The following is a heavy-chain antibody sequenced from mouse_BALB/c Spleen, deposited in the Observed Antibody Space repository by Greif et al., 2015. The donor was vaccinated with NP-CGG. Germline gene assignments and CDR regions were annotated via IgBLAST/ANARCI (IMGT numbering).Heavy chain of an antibody. CDR2: IWAGGST. V-gene: IGHV2-9*02. D-gene: IGHD6-2*01. J-gene: IGHJ3*01. CDR1: GFSLTSYG. Sequence: VHLVESGPGLVAPSQSLSITCTVSGFSLTSYGVHWVRQPPGKGLEWLGVIWAGGSTNYNSALMSRLSISKDNTKSQVFLKMNSLQTDDTAMYYRARESLHEGFAYWGQGTLVTVSA. CDR3: ARESLHEGFAY.